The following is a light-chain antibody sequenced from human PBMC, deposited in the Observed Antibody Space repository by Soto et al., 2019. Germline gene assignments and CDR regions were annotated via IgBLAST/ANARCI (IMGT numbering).Light chain of an antibody. CDR3: SSYAGTNNYV. J-gene: IGLJ1*01. Sequence: SVLTQPPSSSGSPGQSLTISCTATSSDVGGYNYVSWYQQHPGKAPKLMIYEVTKRPSDIPDRFSGSKSGNTASLTVSGLQAEDEADYYCSSYAGTNNYVFGTGTKVTVL. V-gene: IGLV2-8*01. CDR2: EVT. CDR1: SSDVGGYNY.